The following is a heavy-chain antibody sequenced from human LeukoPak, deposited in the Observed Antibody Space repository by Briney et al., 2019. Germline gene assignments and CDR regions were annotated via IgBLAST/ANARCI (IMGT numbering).Heavy chain of an antibody. CDR1: GYFIRRGYY. CDR3: ARGVDSSGSNGFVP. D-gene: IGHD3-22*01. CDR2: TYHCWST. J-gene: IGHJ5*02. Sequence: SQTLSLTRAVCGYFIRRGYYWGWIRQPPGKGLEWIGSTYHCWSTYYNPSLKSRVTISVATSKNQFSLKLSSVTAADTAVYCCARGVDSSGSNGFVPWGQGTLVTVSS. V-gene: IGHV4-38-2*01.